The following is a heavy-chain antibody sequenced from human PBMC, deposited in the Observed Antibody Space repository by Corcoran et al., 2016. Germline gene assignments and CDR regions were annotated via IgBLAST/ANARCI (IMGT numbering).Heavy chain of an antibody. CDR1: GGSISSSSYY. D-gene: IGHD3-22*01. J-gene: IGHJ5*02. CDR2: IYYSGST. Sequence: QLQLQESGPGLVKPSETLSLTCTVSGGSISSSSYYWGWIRQPPGKGLEWIGSIYYSGSTYYNPSLKSRVTISVDTSKNQFSLKLSSVTAADTAVYYCARSRRFYADSSGYYRSWFDPWGQGTLVTVSS. CDR3: ARSRRFYADSSGYYRSWFDP. V-gene: IGHV4-39*07.